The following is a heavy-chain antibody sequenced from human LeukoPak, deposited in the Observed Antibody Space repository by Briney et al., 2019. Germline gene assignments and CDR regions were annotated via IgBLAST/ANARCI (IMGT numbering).Heavy chain of an antibody. V-gene: IGHV3-66*01. CDR1: GFIFSSHP. CDR3: ATGEQWLASDY. CDR2: IYNGYNT. Sequence: PGGSLRLSCAASGFIFSSHPMSWVRQAPGKGLEWVSIIYNGYNTYYADSVKGRLTISRDNSKNTLYLQMNSLRVEDTAVYYCATGEQWLASDYWGQGTLVSVSS. D-gene: IGHD6-19*01. J-gene: IGHJ4*02.